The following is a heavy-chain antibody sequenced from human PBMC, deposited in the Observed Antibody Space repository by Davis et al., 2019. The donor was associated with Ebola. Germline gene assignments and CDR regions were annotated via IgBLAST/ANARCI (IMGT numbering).Heavy chain of an antibody. CDR1: GGSIISGGYY. CDR2: IYYTGKT. CDR3: ARDLTSNHNYFDP. J-gene: IGHJ5*02. V-gene: IGHV4-31*03. Sequence: PSETLSLTCTVSGGSIISGGYYWSWIRQHPGRGLEWIGYIYYTGKTYSNPSLRSRVTMSVDTSKDQFSLKLSSVTAADKAVYYCARDLTSNHNYFDPWGQGTLVTVSS. D-gene: IGHD2-2*01.